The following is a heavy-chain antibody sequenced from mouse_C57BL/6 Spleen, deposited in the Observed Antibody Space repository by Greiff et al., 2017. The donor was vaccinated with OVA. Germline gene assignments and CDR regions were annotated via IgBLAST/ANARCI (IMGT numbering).Heavy chain of an antibody. CDR2: IDPSDSYT. Sequence: QVQLKQPGAELVRPGTSVKLSCKASGYTFTSYWMHWVKQRPGQGLEWIGVIDPSDSYTNYNQKFKGKATLTVDTSSSTAYMQLSSLTSEDSAVYYCARSPSNYVSYFDYWGQGTTLTVSS. CDR1: GYTFTSYW. CDR3: ARSPSNYVSYFDY. J-gene: IGHJ2*01. V-gene: IGHV1-59*01. D-gene: IGHD2-5*01.